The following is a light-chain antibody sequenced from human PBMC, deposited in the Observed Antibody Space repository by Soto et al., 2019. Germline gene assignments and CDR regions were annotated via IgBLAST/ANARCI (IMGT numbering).Light chain of an antibody. J-gene: IGKJ2*01. CDR1: QSISTY. V-gene: IGKV1-39*01. Sequence: DIQMTQSPSSLSASVGDRVTITCRASQSISTYLNWYQLKPGKAPKLLIYAASTLQTGVPSRFTGSGSGTDFTLTIISLQPEDYATYFCQQSYSMPYAFGPGTKVEIK. CDR3: QQSYSMPYA. CDR2: AAS.